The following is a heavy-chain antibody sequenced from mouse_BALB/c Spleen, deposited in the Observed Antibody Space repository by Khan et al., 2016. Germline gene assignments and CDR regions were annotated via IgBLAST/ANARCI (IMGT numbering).Heavy chain of an antibody. Sequence: EVKLEESGGGLVQPGGSMKLSCVASGFIFSNHWMNWVRQSPEKGLEWVAEIRLKSNNYATHYAESVKGRFTISRDDSKSSVHLQMNNLRGEDTGIYYCGRRKVLADYYAMDYWGQGTSVTVSS. D-gene: IGHD1-3*01. CDR2: IRLKSNNYAT. J-gene: IGHJ4*01. V-gene: IGHV6-6*02. CDR1: GFIFSNHW. CDR3: GRRKVLADYYAMDY.